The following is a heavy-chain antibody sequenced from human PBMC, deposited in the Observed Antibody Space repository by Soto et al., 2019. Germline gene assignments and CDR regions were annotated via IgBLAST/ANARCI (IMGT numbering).Heavy chain of an antibody. J-gene: IGHJ4*02. CDR3: ARLTLVAAFFDY. D-gene: IGHD2-15*01. CDR1: GGSISSYY. CDR2: IYYSGST. Sequence: PSETLSLTCTVSGGSISSYYWSWIRQPPGKGLEWIGYIYYSGSTNYNPSLKSRVTISVDTSENQFSLKLSSVTAADTAVYYCARLTLVAAFFDYRGQGTLVTGSS. V-gene: IGHV4-59*01.